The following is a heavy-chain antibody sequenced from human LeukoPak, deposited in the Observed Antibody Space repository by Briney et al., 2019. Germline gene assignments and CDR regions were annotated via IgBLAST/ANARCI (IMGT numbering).Heavy chain of an antibody. Sequence: SETLSLTCAVYGGSFSGYYWSWIRQPPGKGLKGIGEINHSGSTNYNPSLKSRVTISVDTSKNQFSLKLSSVTAADTAVYYCARRYSYGLLDAFDIWGQGTMVTVSS. CDR2: INHSGST. V-gene: IGHV4-34*01. CDR3: ARRYSYGLLDAFDI. D-gene: IGHD5-18*01. CDR1: GGSFSGYY. J-gene: IGHJ3*02.